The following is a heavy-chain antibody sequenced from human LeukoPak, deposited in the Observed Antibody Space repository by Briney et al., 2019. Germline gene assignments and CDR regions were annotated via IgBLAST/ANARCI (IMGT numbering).Heavy chain of an antibody. CDR2: ISGSGGST. J-gene: IGHJ4*02. CDR1: GFTFSSYA. V-gene: IGHV3-23*01. CDR3: AKKVYYDSSGYIDY. Sequence: AGGSLRLSCAACGFTFSSYAMSWVRQAPGKGLEWVSAISGSGGSTYYADSVKGRFTISRDNSKNTLYLQMNSLRAEDTAVYYCAKKVYYDSSGYIDYSGQGTLVTVSS. D-gene: IGHD3-22*01.